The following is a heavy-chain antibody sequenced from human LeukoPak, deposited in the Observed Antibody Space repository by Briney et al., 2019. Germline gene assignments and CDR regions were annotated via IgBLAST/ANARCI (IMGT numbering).Heavy chain of an antibody. V-gene: IGHV4-30-4*08. CDR1: GGPISSGDYY. CDR3: ARGAEGASYYYYYYMDV. J-gene: IGHJ6*03. Sequence: PSQTLSLTCTVSGGPISSGDYYWSWIRQPPGKGLEWIGYIYYSGSTYYNPSLKSRVTISVDTSKNQFSLKLSSVTAADTAVYYCARGAEGASYYYYYYMDVWGKGTTVTVSS. D-gene: IGHD1-26*01. CDR2: IYYSGST.